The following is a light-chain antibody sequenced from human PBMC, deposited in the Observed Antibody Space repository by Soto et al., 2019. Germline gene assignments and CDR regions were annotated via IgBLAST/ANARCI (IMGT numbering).Light chain of an antibody. V-gene: IGKV3-11*01. CDR1: QSVSSY. CDR2: DAS. J-gene: IGKJ5*01. Sequence: EIVLTQSPATLSLSPGERATLSCRASQSVSSYLAWHQQKPGQAPRLLIYDASNRATGIPARFSGSGSGTDFTLTISSLEPEDFAVYYCQQRSNWITCGQGTRLEIK. CDR3: QQRSNWIT.